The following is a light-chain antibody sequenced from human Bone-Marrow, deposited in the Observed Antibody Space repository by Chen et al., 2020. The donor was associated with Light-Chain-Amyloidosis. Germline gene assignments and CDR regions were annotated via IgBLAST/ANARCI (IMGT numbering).Light chain of an antibody. CDR1: SSDVGGDNH. CDR3: SSYSSSNTLV. Sequence: QSALTQPAPVSGSPGQSIPISCTGTSSDVGGDNHVSWYQQHPDKAPKLMIYEVTNRPSCVPDRFSGSKSDNTGSLTSSGLQTEDEADYFCSSYSSSNTLVFGSGTRVTVL. V-gene: IGLV2-14*01. J-gene: IGLJ1*01. CDR2: EVT.